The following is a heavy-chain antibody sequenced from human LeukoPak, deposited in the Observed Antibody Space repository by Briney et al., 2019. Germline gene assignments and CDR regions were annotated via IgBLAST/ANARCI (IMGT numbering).Heavy chain of an antibody. CDR1: GFTFSSYS. CDR3: ARDGHLTGYYNWFDP. Sequence: GGSLRLSCAASGFTFSSYSMNWVRQAPGKGLEWVSSISSSSSYIYYADSVKGRFTISRDNAKNSLYLQMNSLRAEDTAVYYCARDGHLTGYYNWFDPWGQGTLVTVSS. CDR2: ISSSSSYI. D-gene: IGHD3-9*01. V-gene: IGHV3-21*01. J-gene: IGHJ5*02.